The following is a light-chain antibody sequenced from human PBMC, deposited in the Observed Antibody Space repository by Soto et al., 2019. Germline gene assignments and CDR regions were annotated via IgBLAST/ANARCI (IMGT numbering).Light chain of an antibody. Sequence: QSALTPPRSVSGSPGQSVTLSCTGTSSDVGGYDFVSWYQQHPGKAPKLMISDVSKRPSGVPDRFSGSKSGNTASLTISGLQAEDEADYYCCSYAGDLALFGGGTKVTVL. CDR1: SSDVGGYDF. CDR3: CSYAGDLAL. J-gene: IGLJ2*01. V-gene: IGLV2-11*01. CDR2: DVS.